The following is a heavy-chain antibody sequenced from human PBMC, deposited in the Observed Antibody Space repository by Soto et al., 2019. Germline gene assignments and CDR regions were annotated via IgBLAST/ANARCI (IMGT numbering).Heavy chain of an antibody. J-gene: IGHJ5*02. CDR3: ARAFGSRDWFDP. Sequence: QVRLQESGPGLVKPSATLSLTCNVSGGFIDSFYWSWIRQPPGKGLEWIGYVDYLGGTKYKPSLEGRLTICVDTWKNKFSLSLNSVTVAYTAAYYCARAFGSRDWFDPWGQATVVTVSP. CDR1: GGFIDSFY. D-gene: IGHD3-16*01. CDR2: VDYLGGT. V-gene: IGHV4-59*01.